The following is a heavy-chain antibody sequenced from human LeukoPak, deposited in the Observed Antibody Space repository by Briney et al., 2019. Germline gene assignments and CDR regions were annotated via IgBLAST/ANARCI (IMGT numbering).Heavy chain of an antibody. D-gene: IGHD3-10*01. Sequence: PSETLSLTCTVSGGSISSYYWSWIRQPPGKGLEWIGYIYYSGSTNYNPSLKSRVTISVDTSKNQFSLKLSSVTAADTAVYYCAREKSAKYGSGSPFDYWGQGTLVTVSS. J-gene: IGHJ4*02. V-gene: IGHV4-59*01. CDR2: IYYSGST. CDR3: AREKSAKYGSGSPFDY. CDR1: GGSISSYY.